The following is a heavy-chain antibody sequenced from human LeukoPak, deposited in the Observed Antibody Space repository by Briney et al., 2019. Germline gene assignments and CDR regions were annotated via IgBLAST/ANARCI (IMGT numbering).Heavy chain of an antibody. CDR3: AKFETTVTTSFAY. CDR2: ISGGGGST. V-gene: IGHV3-23*01. CDR1: GFTFSSYG. D-gene: IGHD4-17*01. Sequence: PGGSLRLSCAASGFTFSSYGMSWVRQAPGKGLEWVSAISGGGGSTYYADSVKGRFTISRDNSKNTLYLQINSLRAEGTAVYYCAKFETTVTTSFAYWGQGTLVTVSS. J-gene: IGHJ4*02.